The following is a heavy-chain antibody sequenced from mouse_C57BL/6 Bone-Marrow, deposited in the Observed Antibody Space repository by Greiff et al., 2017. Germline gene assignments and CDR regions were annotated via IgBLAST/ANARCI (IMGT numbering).Heavy chain of an antibody. CDR1: GFTFSDYG. Sequence: EVKLVESGGGLVKPGGSLKLSCAASGFTFSDYGMHWVRQAPEKGLEWVAYISSGSSTFYYADTVKGRFTISRYTAKNTLFLQMTSLGSEDTAMYYCASGNWDVGYWGQGTTLTVSS. D-gene: IGHD4-1*02. V-gene: IGHV5-17*01. J-gene: IGHJ2*01. CDR2: ISSGSSTF. CDR3: ASGNWDVGY.